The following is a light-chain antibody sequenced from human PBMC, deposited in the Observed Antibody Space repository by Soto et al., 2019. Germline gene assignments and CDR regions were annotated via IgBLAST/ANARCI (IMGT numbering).Light chain of an antibody. V-gene: IGKV3-15*01. CDR1: QSISTK. Sequence: IVMTQSPAPLSVSPGGRATLSCRASQSISTKLAWYQQKPGQAPRLLIYGASTRAPGIPVRFSGSGSGTEFTLTIRSLQPGDVATYYCQQTRVYPSTFCGGTKVDIK. CDR2: GAS. CDR3: QQTRVYPST. J-gene: IGKJ4*01.